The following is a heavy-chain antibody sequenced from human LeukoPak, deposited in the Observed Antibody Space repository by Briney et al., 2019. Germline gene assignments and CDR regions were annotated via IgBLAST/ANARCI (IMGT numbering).Heavy chain of an antibody. J-gene: IGHJ5*02. CDR2: VNHSGST. CDR3: ARHLRGRWFDP. CDR1: GGSFSGYY. V-gene: IGHV4-34*01. D-gene: IGHD3-16*01. Sequence: SETLSLTCAVYGGSFSGYYWSWIRQPPGKGLEWIGEVNHSGSTNYNPSLKSRVTISVDTSKNQSSLKLSSVTAADTAVYYCARHLRGRWFDPWGQGTLVTVSS.